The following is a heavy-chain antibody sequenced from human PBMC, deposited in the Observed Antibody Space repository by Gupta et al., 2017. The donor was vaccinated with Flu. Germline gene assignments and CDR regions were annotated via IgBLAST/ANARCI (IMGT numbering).Heavy chain of an antibody. J-gene: IGHJ4*02. Sequence: EVQLLESGGGLVQPGGSLSLYCAASGFTFSSHAMSWVRPVPGQGLEWVSAISGSGGSTYYADSVKGRFTISRDNSKNTLYLQMNSLRAEDTAVYYCAKNWGAHCSSTSCYLGFDYWGQGTLVTVSS. CDR2: ISGSGGST. D-gene: IGHD2-2*01. CDR1: GFTFSSHA. CDR3: AKNWGAHCSSTSCYLGFDY. V-gene: IGHV3-23*01.